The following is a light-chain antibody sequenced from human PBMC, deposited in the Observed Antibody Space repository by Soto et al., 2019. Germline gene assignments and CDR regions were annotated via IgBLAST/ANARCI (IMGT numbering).Light chain of an antibody. CDR3: KSYAGSNTYV. V-gene: IGLV2-8*01. CDR1: KNDIGVYDF. J-gene: IGLJ1*01. Sequence: QSALAQPPSASGSPGQSVTISCTGTKNDIGVYDFVSWYQHHPGKAPRLIIYEVVQRPSGVPDRFSGSKSGNTASLTVSGFQAADEADYFCKSYAGSNTYVFGGGTKVTVL. CDR2: EVV.